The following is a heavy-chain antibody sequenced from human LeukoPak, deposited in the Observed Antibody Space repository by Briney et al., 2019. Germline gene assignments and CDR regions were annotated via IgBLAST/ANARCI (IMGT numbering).Heavy chain of an antibody. J-gene: IGHJ3*02. Sequence: GGSLRLSCAASEFTFSSYAMNWVRQAPGKGLEGVSAMSGSGGSTYYADSVKGRFTISRDNSKNTLYLQMNSLRAEDTAVYYCATERAIILFGAFDIWGQGTMVTVSS. CDR2: MSGSGGST. V-gene: IGHV3-23*01. CDR3: ATERAIILFGAFDI. D-gene: IGHD3-3*01. CDR1: EFTFSSYA.